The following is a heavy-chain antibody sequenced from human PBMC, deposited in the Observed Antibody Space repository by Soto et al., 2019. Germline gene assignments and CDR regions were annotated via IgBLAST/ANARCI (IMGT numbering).Heavy chain of an antibody. CDR2: INSDGSST. CDR3: ARVLGYCSSTSCPDFDY. CDR1: GFTFSSYW. V-gene: IGHV3-74*01. J-gene: IGHJ4*02. Sequence: GGSLRLSCAASGFTFSSYWMHWVRQAPGKGLVWVSRINSDGSSTSYADSVKGRFTISRDNAKNTLYLQMNSLRAEDTAVYYCARVLGYCSSTSCPDFDYWGQGTLVTVSS. D-gene: IGHD2-2*01.